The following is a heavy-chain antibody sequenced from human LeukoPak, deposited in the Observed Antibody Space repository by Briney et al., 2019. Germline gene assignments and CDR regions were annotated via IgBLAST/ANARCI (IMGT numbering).Heavy chain of an antibody. CDR3: ARGGRPDY. Sequence: GGSLRLSCAASGFTFSTYWMTWVRQAPGKGLEWVANINQDGSEKHYVDSVKGRFTISRDNAKNSLYLQMSSLRAEDTAVYYCARGGRPDYWGQGTLVTVSS. CDR1: GFTFSTYW. D-gene: IGHD3-10*01. J-gene: IGHJ4*02. CDR2: INQDGSEK. V-gene: IGHV3-7*01.